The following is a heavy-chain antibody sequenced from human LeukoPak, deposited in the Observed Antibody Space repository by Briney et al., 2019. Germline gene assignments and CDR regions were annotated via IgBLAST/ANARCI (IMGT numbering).Heavy chain of an antibody. Sequence: GASVKVSYKASGYTFTSYDINWVRQATGQGLEWMGWMNPNSGNTGYAQKFQGRVTITRNTSISTAYMELSSLRSEDTAVYYCARGLSGPGTTFFDYWGQGTLVTVSS. CDR1: GYTFTSYD. D-gene: IGHD1-1*01. J-gene: IGHJ4*02. CDR2: MNPNSGNT. V-gene: IGHV1-8*03. CDR3: ARGLSGPGTTFFDY.